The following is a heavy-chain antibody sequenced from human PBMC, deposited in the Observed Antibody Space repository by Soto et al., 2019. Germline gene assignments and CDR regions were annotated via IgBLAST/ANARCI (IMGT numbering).Heavy chain of an antibody. CDR3: ARQLPFDCSGGSCHKGLKWFDP. Sequence: DSVKVSCKASGYTFTSYGISWVRQAPGQGLEWMGWISAYNGNTNYAQKLQGRVTMTTDTSTSTAYMELRSLRSDDTAVYYCARQLPFDCSGGSCHKGLKWFDPWGQGTPAPVAP. J-gene: IGHJ5*02. V-gene: IGHV1-18*01. CDR1: GYTFTSYG. D-gene: IGHD2-15*01. CDR2: ISAYNGNT.